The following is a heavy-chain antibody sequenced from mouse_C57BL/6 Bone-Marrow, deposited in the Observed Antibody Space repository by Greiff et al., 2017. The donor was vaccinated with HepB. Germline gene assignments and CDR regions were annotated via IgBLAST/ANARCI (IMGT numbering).Heavy chain of an antibody. Sequence: EVQLQESVAELVRPGASVKLSCTASGFNIKNTYMHWVKQRPEQGLEWIGRIDPANGNTKYAPKFQGKATITADTSSNTAYLQLSSLTSEDTAIYYCARLKSYGNYGFAYWGQGTLVTVSA. V-gene: IGHV14-3*01. J-gene: IGHJ3*01. CDR3: ARLKSYGNYGFAY. CDR1: GFNIKNTY. CDR2: IDPANGNT. D-gene: IGHD2-10*02.